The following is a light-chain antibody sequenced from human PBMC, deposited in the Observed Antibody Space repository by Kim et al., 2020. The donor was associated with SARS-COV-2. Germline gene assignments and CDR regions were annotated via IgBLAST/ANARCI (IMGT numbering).Light chain of an antibody. CDR2: KAS. J-gene: IGKJ2*01. CDR3: QQYNSDSYT. Sequence: DIQMTQSPSTLSASVGDRVTITCRASQSINVWLAWYQHKPGKAPKLLIHKASVLQSGVSSRFSGSGSGTDFTLTISSLQSDDLATYCCQQYNSDSYTFGQGTKLEI. CDR1: QSINVW. V-gene: IGKV1-5*03.